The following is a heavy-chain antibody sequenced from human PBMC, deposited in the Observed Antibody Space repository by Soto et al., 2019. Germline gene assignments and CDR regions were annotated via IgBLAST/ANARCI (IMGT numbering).Heavy chain of an antibody. J-gene: IGHJ4*01. D-gene: IGHD3-22*01. Sequence: GGPLRRSSASCGSTSTNAWINWVRQAPKKGLEWVGRIKSKTEGGTTDCAEPVKGRFAISRDDSNNMVYLQMNSLKIEGTAVYYCTTDSYSTIIIVRFDYWGHGTLVTVSS. V-gene: IGHV3-15*07. CDR3: TTDSYSTIIIVRFDY. CDR1: GSTSTNAW. CDR2: IKSKTEGGTT.